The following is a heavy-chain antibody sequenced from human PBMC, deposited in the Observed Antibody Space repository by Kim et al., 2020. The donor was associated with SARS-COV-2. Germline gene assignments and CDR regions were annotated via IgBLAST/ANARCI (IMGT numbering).Heavy chain of an antibody. CDR1: GFTFSSYW. D-gene: IGHD3-9*01. J-gene: IGHJ4*02. CDR2: IKQDGSEK. V-gene: IGHV3-7*01. CDR3: ARLFVLRYFDWQYYFDY. Sequence: GGSLRLSCAASGFTFSSYWMSWVRQAPGKGLEWVANIKQDGSEKYYVDSVKGRFTISRDNAKNSLYLQMNSLRAEDTAVYYCARLFVLRYFDWQYYFDYWGQGTLVTVSS.